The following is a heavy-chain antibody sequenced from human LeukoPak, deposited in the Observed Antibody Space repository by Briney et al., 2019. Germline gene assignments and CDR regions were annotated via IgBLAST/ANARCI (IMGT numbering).Heavy chain of an antibody. D-gene: IGHD1-1*01. V-gene: IGHV3-15*07. Sequence: SGGSLRLSCAASGFTFSNAWMNWVRQAPGKGLEWVGRIKSKTDGGTTDYAAAGKGRFTISRDDSKYSLYMQINSLKTEDTAVFYGTANRLESWGQGTMVTVSS. J-gene: IGHJ3*01. CDR3: TANRLES. CDR1: GFTFSNAW. CDR2: IKSKTDGGTT.